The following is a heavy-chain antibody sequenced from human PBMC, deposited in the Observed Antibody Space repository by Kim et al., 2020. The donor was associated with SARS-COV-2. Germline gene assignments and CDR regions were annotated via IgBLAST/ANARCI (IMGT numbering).Heavy chain of an antibody. D-gene: IGHD1-26*01. J-gene: IGHJ2*01. CDR3: AKDKEVGANYWYFDL. CDR1: GFTFDDYA. CDR2: ISGDGGST. V-gene: IGHV3-43*02. Sequence: GGSLRLSCAASGFTFDDYAMHWVRQAPGKGLEWVSLISGDGGSTYYADSVKGRFTISRDNSKNSLYLQMNSLRTEDTALYYCAKDKEVGANYWYFDLWAVAPWSLSPQ.